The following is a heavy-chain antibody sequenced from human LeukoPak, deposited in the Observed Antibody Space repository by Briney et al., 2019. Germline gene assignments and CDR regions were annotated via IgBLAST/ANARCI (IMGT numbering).Heavy chain of an antibody. D-gene: IGHD3-3*01. CDR1: GFTFSSYA. CDR3: AKDISPPYYDFWSGYYDL. CDR2: ISGSGGST. V-gene: IGHV3-23*01. Sequence: GGSLRLSCAASGFTFSSYAMSWVRQAPGKGLEWVSAISGSGGSTYYADSVKGRFTISRDNSKNSLYLQMNSLRTEDTALYYCAKDISPPYYDFWSGYYDLGGQGTLVTVSS. J-gene: IGHJ4*02.